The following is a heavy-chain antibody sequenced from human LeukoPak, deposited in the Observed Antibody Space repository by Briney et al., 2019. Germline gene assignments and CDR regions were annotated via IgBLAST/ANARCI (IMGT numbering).Heavy chain of an antibody. CDR3: ARDLSRCSGGSCYSNWFDP. CDR2: ISSSSSYI. J-gene: IGHJ5*02. V-gene: IGHV3-21*01. CDR1: GFTFSSYS. D-gene: IGHD2-15*01. Sequence: GGSLRLSWAASGFTFSSYSMNWVRQAPGKGLEWVSSISSSSSYIYYADSVKGRFTISRDNAKNSLYLQMNSLRAEDTAVYYCARDLSRCSGGSCYSNWFDPWGQGTLVTVSS.